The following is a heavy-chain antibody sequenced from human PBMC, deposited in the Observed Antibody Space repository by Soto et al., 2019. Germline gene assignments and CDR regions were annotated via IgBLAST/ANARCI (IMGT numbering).Heavy chain of an antibody. D-gene: IGHD3-3*01. Sequence: SETLSLTCTVSGGSISSYYWSWIRQPAGKGLEWIGRIYTSGSTNYNPSLKSRVTMSVDTSKNQFSLKLSSVTAADTAVYYCARETYYVFWSGYYTEYYFDYRGQGTLVTGSS. CDR3: ARETYYVFWSGYYTEYYFDY. CDR2: IYTSGST. CDR1: GGSISSYY. J-gene: IGHJ4*02. V-gene: IGHV4-4*07.